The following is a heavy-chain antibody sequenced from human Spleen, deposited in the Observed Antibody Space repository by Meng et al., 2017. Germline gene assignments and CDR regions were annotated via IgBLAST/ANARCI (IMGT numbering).Heavy chain of an antibody. CDR1: GGSISSGDYY. CDR3: ARVETATTNPYFDY. V-gene: IGHV4-30-4*01. CDR2: IYYSGST. J-gene: IGHJ4*02. Sequence: QVQLQESGPGLVKPSQTLSLPCTVPGGSISSGDYYWSWIRQPPGRGLEWIGYIYYSGSTYYNPSLRSRVTISVDTSKNQFSLILTSVTAADTAVYFCARVETATTNPYFDYWGQGTLVTVSS. D-gene: IGHD5-24*01.